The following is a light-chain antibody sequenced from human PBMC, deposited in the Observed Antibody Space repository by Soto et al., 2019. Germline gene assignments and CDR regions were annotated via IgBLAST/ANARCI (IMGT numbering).Light chain of an antibody. CDR3: LQDYNYPLT. V-gene: IGKV4-1*01. CDR1: QRVLYSSDNKNY. CDR2: WAS. Sequence: DIVMTQSPDSLALSLVEWTTINCKSSQRVLYSSDNKNYLAWYQQKPGQPPKLLIYWASTRESGVPDRFSGSGSGTDFTLTISYLQAEDVAVYYCLQDYNYPLTFGGGTKVEIK. J-gene: IGKJ4*01.